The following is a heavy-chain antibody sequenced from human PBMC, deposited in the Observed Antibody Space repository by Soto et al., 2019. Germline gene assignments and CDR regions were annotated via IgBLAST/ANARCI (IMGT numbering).Heavy chain of an antibody. V-gene: IGHV3-30-3*01. Sequence: QVQLVESGGGVVQPGRSLRLSCAASGFTFNNHAMHWVRQAPGKGLEWVAVISYDGSNKYYADSVKGRFTISRDNSKNTLYLQMNSLRAEDTAVYYCARDGVDIVATIQLDYWGQGTLVTVSS. CDR1: GFTFNNHA. D-gene: IGHD5-12*01. CDR3: ARDGVDIVATIQLDY. CDR2: ISYDGSNK. J-gene: IGHJ4*02.